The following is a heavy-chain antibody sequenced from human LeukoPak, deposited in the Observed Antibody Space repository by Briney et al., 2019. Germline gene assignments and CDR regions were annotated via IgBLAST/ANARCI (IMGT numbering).Heavy chain of an antibody. D-gene: IGHD3-22*01. V-gene: IGHV4-61*02. CDR2: ISSSGST. Sequence: SETLSLTCTVSGGSISSGDYYWSWIRQPAGKGLEWIGRISSSGSTNYNPSPKSRVTISVDTSKNQFSLKLSSVTAADTAVYVCARGPYSYDSSGAFDIWGQGTMVTVSS. J-gene: IGHJ3*02. CDR3: ARGPYSYDSSGAFDI. CDR1: GGSISSGDYY.